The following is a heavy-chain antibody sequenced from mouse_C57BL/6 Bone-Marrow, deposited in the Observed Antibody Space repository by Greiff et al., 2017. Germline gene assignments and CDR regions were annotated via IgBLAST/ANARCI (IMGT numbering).Heavy chain of an antibody. Sequence: DVQLQESGAELVRPGASVKLSCTASGFNIKDDYMHWVKQRPEQGLEWIGWIDPENGDTEYASKFQGKATITADTSSNTAYLQLSSLTSEDTAVYYCTTEGGYGNHGDAMDYWGQGTSVTVSS. CDR1: GFNIKDDY. CDR3: TTEGGYGNHGDAMDY. V-gene: IGHV14-4*01. J-gene: IGHJ4*01. CDR2: IDPENGDT. D-gene: IGHD2-1*01.